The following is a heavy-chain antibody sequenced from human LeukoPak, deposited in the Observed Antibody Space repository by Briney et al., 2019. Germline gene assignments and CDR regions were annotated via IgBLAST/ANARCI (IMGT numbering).Heavy chain of an antibody. CDR1: GYTFTSYD. J-gene: IGHJ1*01. CDR3: ARSSSRQYFQR. CDR2: INPSGGST. Sequence: ASVKVSCKASGYTFTSYDINWVRQATGQGLEWMGIINPSGGSTSYAQKFQGRVTMTRDTSTSTVYMELSSLRSEDTAVYYCARSSSRQYFQRWGQGTLVTVSS. V-gene: IGHV1-46*03. D-gene: IGHD6-13*01.